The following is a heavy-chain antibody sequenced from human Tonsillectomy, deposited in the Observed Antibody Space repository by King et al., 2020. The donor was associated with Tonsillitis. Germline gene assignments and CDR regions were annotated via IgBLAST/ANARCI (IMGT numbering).Heavy chain of an antibody. V-gene: IGHV3-21*01. D-gene: IGHD6-19*01. Sequence: VQLVESGGGLVKPGGSLRLSCAASGFTFSSYSMNWVRQAPGKGLEWVSSISSSSSYIYYADSVKGRFTISSDTAKNSLYLQMNSLRAEDTAVYYCARGAVAGTGHFDYWGQGTLVTVSS. J-gene: IGHJ4*02. CDR3: ARGAVAGTGHFDY. CDR1: GFTFSSYS. CDR2: ISSSSSYI.